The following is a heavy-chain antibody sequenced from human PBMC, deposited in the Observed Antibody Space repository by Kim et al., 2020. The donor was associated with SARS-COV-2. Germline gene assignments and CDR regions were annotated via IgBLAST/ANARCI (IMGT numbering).Heavy chain of an antibody. CDR3: ARGPLICDY. J-gene: IGHJ4*02. V-gene: IGHV3-30*07. Sequence: FTTSRDNSRNTLYLQMNSLRAEDTAVYYCARGPLICDYWGQGTLVTVSS.